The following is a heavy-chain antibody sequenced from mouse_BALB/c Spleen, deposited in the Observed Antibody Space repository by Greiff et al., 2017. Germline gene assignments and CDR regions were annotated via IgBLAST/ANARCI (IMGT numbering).Heavy chain of an antibody. V-gene: IGHV5-6-4*01. Sequence: EVQLVESGGGLVKPGGSLKLSCAASGFTFSSYTMSWVRQTPEKRLEWVATISSGGSYTYYPDSVKGRFTISRDNAKNTLYLQMSSLKSEDTAMYYCTRDRDYDTAMDYWGQGTSVTVSS. D-gene: IGHD2-4*01. CDR3: TRDRDYDTAMDY. CDR2: ISSGGSYT. J-gene: IGHJ4*01. CDR1: GFTFSSYT.